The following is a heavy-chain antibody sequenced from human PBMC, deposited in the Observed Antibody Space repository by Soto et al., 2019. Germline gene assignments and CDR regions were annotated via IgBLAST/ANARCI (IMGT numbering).Heavy chain of an antibody. V-gene: IGHV4-31*03. D-gene: IGHD3-9*01. CDR3: ARDSVSRSYDILTGYHDYYYYGMDV. CDR2: IYYSGST. J-gene: IGHJ6*02. CDR1: GGSISSGGYY. Sequence: PSETLSLTCTVSGGSISSGGYYWSWIRQQPGKGLEWIGYIYYSGSTYYKPSLKSRVTISVDTSKNQFSLKLSSVTAADTAVYYCARDSVSRSYDILTGYHDYYYYGMDVWGQGTTVTV.